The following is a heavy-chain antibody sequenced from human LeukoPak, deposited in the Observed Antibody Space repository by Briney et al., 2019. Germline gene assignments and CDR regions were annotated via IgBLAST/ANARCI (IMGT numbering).Heavy chain of an antibody. CDR1: GGSISSSNW. CDR2: IYHSGST. V-gene: IGHV4-4*02. CDR3: ARSLYSSSWYLDY. Sequence: SETLSLTCAVSGGSISSSNWWSWVRQPPGKGLEWIGEIYHSGSTNYNPSLKSRVTISVDKSKNQFSLKLSSVTAADTAVYYCARSLYSSSWYLDYWGQGTLVTVSS. D-gene: IGHD6-13*01. J-gene: IGHJ4*02.